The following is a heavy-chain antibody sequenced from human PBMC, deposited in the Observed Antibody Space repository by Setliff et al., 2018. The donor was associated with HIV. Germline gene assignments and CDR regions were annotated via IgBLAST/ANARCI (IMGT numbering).Heavy chain of an antibody. CDR3: ARGGPTVAFGLDV. Sequence: PSETLSLTCTVSGGFISSSSYYWGWIRQPPGKGLEWIGSIFNDGRTYYNPSLKSRITIPMDTSTNQFSLKLSSVTAADTAVYYCARGGPTVAFGLDVWGQGTTVTVSS. V-gene: IGHV4-39*01. CDR2: IFNDGRT. CDR1: GGFISSSSYY. D-gene: IGHD4-17*01. J-gene: IGHJ6*02.